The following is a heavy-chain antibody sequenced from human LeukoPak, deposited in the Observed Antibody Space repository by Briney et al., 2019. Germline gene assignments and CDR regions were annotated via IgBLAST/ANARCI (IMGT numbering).Heavy chain of an antibody. D-gene: IGHD2-21*02. CDR2: TYYRSKWYH. CDR1: GDSVSTNSAA. J-gene: IGHJ5*01. CDR3: ARGNRDFDS. Sequence: SQTLSVTCAISGDSVSTNSAAWNWIRQSPSRGLEWLGRTYYRSKWYHDYAPSVQSRITINPDTSKNQFSLHLNSVTLEDTAVYYCARGNRDFDSWGQGTLVTVSS. V-gene: IGHV6-1*01.